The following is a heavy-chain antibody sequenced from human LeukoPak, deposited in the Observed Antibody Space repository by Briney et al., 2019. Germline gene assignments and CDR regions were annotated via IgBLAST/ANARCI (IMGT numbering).Heavy chain of an antibody. V-gene: IGHV4-59*08. CDR2: IFYSGNT. D-gene: IGHD4-17*01. J-gene: IGHJ4*02. CDR3: ARHTTVVPPHYFDY. Sequence: SETLSLTCTVSGAPISSYYWSWIRQPPGKGLEWIRYIFYSGNTNYNPSLKSRVTMSLGTSKNLFSLRLTSVTAADTAVYYCARHTTVVPPHYFDYWGQGALVTVSS. CDR1: GAPISSYY.